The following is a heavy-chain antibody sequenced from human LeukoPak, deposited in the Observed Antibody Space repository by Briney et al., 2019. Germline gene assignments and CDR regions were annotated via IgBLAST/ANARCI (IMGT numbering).Heavy chain of an antibody. CDR3: ARSEGGSSWCLY. CDR2: ISAYNGNT. J-gene: IGHJ4*02. D-gene: IGHD6-13*01. CDR1: GYTFTSYG. V-gene: IGHV1-18*01. Sequence: ASVKVSCKASGYTFTSYGISWVRQAPGQGLEWMGWISAYNGNTNYALKFQGRVTMTTDTSTSTAYMEVRSLRSDDTAIYYCARSEGGSSWCLYWGQGTLVTVSS.